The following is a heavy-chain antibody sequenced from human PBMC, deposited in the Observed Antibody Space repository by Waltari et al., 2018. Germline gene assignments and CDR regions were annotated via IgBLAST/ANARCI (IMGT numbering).Heavy chain of an antibody. V-gene: IGHV1-2*06. CDR1: GYTFTGYY. Sequence: QVQLVQSGAEVKKPGASVKVSCKASGYTFTGYYMHWVRQAPGQGLEWMGRINPNSGGTNYAQKFQGRVTMTRDTSISTAYMELSRLRSDDTAVYYCASLSYYYGSGSYYMEDDYWGQGTLVTVSS. CDR2: INPNSGGT. D-gene: IGHD3-10*01. J-gene: IGHJ4*02. CDR3: ASLSYYYGSGSYYMEDDY.